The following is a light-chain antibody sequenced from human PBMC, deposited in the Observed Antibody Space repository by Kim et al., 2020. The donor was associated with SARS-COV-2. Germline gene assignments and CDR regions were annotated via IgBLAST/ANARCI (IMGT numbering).Light chain of an antibody. V-gene: IGLV4-69*01. CDR1: SGHINYA. CDR3: QTWVTGMI. J-gene: IGLJ2*01. Sequence: QPVLTQSPSASASLGASVKLTCTLSSGHINYAIAWHQQQPGKGPRYLMRLNSDGSHSKGDGIPDRFSVSSSGAERYLTISSLQSEDEADYYCQTWVTGMIFGRGTQLTVL. CDR2: LNSDGSH.